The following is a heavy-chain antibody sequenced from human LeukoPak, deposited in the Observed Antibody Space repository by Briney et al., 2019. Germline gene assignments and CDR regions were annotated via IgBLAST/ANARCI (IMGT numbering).Heavy chain of an antibody. CDR3: ARGAAEGPFGLGAFDI. V-gene: IGHV7-4-1*02. J-gene: IGHJ3*02. CDR2: INTNTGNP. CDR1: GYTFTSYA. Sequence: GASVKVSCKASGYTFTSYAMNWVRQAPGQGLEWMGWINTNTGNPTYAQGFTGRFVFSLDTSVSTAYLQISSLKAEDTAVYYCARGAAEGPFGLGAFDIWGQGTMVTVSS. D-gene: IGHD6-13*01.